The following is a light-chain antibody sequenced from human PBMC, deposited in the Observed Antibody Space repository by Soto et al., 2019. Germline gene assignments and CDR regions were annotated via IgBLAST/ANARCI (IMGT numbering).Light chain of an antibody. Sequence: QSVLTQPPSVSAAPGQKVTISCSGSSSNIGSNYVSWYQNLPGTAPKLLIYDNNKRPSGIPDRFSGSKSGTSATLGITGLQTGDEADYYCGTWDSSLSAGVFGGGTKLTVL. CDR3: GTWDSSLSAGV. CDR1: SSNIGSNY. V-gene: IGLV1-51*01. J-gene: IGLJ3*02. CDR2: DNN.